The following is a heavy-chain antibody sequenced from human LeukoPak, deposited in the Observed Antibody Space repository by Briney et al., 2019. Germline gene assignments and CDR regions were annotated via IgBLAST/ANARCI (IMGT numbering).Heavy chain of an antibody. CDR1: TFTFSSYS. V-gene: IGHV3-48*02. Sequence: PGGSLRLSCAASTFTFSSYSMNWVRQAPGKGLEWVSYISYSGTTTYYADSVKGRFTIARDDAKNSLYLQMNSLRDEDTAVYYCARILRFTLDYWGQGTLVTASS. J-gene: IGHJ4*02. CDR2: ISYSGTTT. CDR3: ARILRFTLDY.